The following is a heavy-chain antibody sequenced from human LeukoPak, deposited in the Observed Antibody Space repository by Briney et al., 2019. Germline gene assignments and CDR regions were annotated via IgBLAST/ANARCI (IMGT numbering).Heavy chain of an antibody. Sequence: ASVKVSCKASGYTFIAYGISWVRQAPGQGLEWMGWISAYSGNANYAQKVQGRVTVTTDTSTSTAYMELTSLTSDDTAVYYCARDGETYSSSPEAFDIWGQGTMVTVSS. V-gene: IGHV1-18*01. D-gene: IGHD6-13*01. CDR2: ISAYSGNA. CDR1: GYTFIAYG. CDR3: ARDGETYSSSPEAFDI. J-gene: IGHJ3*02.